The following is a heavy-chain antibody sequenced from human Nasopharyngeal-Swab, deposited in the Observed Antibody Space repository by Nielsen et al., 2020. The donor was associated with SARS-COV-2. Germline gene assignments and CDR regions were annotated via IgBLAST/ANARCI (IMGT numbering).Heavy chain of an antibody. V-gene: IGHV4-31*03. Sequence: LSCTASGGSISSGGYYWSWNRQQPGKRREWIGYIYYSGSTYYNPSLKSRVTISVDTSKNQFSLKLSSVPAADTAVYYCARLPYGDYLYYYYYYGMDVWGQGTTVTVSS. CDR3: ARLPYGDYLYYYYYYGMDV. CDR2: IYYSGST. CDR1: GGSISSGGYY. D-gene: IGHD4-17*01. J-gene: IGHJ6*02.